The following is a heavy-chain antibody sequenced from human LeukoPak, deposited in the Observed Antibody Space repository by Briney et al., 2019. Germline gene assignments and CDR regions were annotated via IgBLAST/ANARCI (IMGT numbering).Heavy chain of an antibody. J-gene: IGHJ3*02. CDR2: ISGSGGST. CDR3: AKDSAYCGGDCYGLNAFDI. V-gene: IGHV3-23*01. CDR1: GFTFSSYA. Sequence: PGGSLRLSCAASGFTFSSYAMTWVRQAPGKGLEWVSTISGSGGSTYYADSVKGRFTISRDNSKNTLYLQMNSLRAEDTAVYYCAKDSAYCGGDCYGLNAFDIWGQGTMVTVSS. D-gene: IGHD2-21*02.